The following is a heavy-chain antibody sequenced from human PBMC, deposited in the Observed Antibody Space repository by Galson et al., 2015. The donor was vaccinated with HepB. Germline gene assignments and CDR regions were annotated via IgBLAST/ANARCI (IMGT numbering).Heavy chain of an antibody. CDR3: ARGSASGWFDP. V-gene: IGHV4-31*03. Sequence: TLSLTCTVSGGSISSGGYYWSWIRQHPGKGLEWIGYIYYSGSTYYNPSRKSRVTISVDTSKNQFSLKLSSVTAADTAVYYCARGSASGWFDPWGQGTLVTVSS. D-gene: IGHD3-10*01. CDR1: GGSISSGGYY. J-gene: IGHJ5*02. CDR2: IYYSGST.